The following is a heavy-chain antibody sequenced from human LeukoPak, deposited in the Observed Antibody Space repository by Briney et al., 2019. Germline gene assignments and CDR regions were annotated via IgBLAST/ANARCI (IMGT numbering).Heavy chain of an antibody. Sequence: SGGSLRLSCAASGFTLSGYSMNWVRQAPGKGLEWSGYIYTSGGTNYNPSLKSGVTISVDTSKNQFSLKLSSVTAADTAVYYCASQFGGNSYFDYWGKGTLVTVSS. CDR1: GFTLSGYS. J-gene: IGHJ4*02. V-gene: IGHV4-4*09. CDR3: ASQFGGNSYFDY. D-gene: IGHD4-23*01. CDR2: IYTSGGT.